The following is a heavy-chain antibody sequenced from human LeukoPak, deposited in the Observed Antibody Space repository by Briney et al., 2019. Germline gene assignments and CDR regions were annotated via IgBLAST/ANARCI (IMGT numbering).Heavy chain of an antibody. CDR3: ARITEGNYYDSSGYYYPRYFQH. J-gene: IGHJ1*01. V-gene: IGHV4-39*01. CDR2: IYYSGST. Sequence: PSETLSLTCTVSGGSISSSSYYWGWVRQPPGKGLEWIGSIYYSGSTYYNPSLKSRVTISVDTSKNQFSLKLSSVTAADTAVYYCARITEGNYYDSSGYYYPRYFQHWGQGTLVTVSS. D-gene: IGHD3-22*01. CDR1: GGSISSSSYY.